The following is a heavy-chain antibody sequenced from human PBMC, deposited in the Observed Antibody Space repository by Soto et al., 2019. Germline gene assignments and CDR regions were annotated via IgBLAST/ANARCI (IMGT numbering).Heavy chain of an antibody. V-gene: IGHV3-23*01. D-gene: IGHD1-1*01. Sequence: EVQLLESGGGVVQPGGSLRLSCAASGFRFSNYAMTWVRQAPGKGLEWVSTISSSGATTYYADSVKGRFTISRDNSKDTLSLLMSSLRVDDTAVYFCANSWERKPPFDCWGQGALVTVSS. CDR1: GFRFSNYA. J-gene: IGHJ4*02. CDR2: ISSSGATT. CDR3: ANSWERKPPFDC.